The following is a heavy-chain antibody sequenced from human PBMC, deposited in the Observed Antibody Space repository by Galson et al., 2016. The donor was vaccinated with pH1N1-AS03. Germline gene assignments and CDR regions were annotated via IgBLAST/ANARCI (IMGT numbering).Heavy chain of an antibody. CDR3: ARAAYDRTEDYYSHFDK. V-gene: IGHV3-30*02. J-gene: IGHJ4*02. Sequence: SLRLSCAASGFTFRSFGMNWVRQAPGKGLEWVAFIRYDGRNKFYADSMKGRFTISRDNSKNTLYLQVNSLRTDDTAVYYCARAAYDRTEDYYSHFDKWGQGTLVTVSS. CDR2: IRYDGRNK. D-gene: IGHD3-22*01. CDR1: GFTFRSFG.